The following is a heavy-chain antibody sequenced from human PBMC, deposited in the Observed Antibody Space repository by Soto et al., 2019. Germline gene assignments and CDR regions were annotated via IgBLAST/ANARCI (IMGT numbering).Heavy chain of an antibody. J-gene: IGHJ3*02. CDR3: ARAPTGRDIVVVPAAPRAFDI. V-gene: IGHV6-1*01. Sequence: SQTLSLTCAISGDSVSSNSAAWNWIRQSPSRGLEWLGRTYYRSKWYNDYAVSVKSRITINPDTSKSQFSLQLNSVTPEDTAVYYCARAPTGRDIVVVPAAPRAFDIWGQGTIVTVSS. CDR1: GDSVSSNSAA. CDR2: TYYRSKWYN. D-gene: IGHD2-2*01.